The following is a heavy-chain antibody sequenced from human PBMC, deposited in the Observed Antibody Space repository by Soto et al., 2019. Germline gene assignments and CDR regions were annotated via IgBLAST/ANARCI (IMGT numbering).Heavy chain of an antibody. CDR1: GFTFSSYS. J-gene: IGHJ4*02. D-gene: IGHD4-17*01. V-gene: IGHV3-21*01. CDR3: ATPWGGDYGDYVGDY. CDR2: ISSSSSYI. Sequence: GGSLRLSCAASGFTFSSYSMNWVRQAPGKGLEWVSSISSSSSYIYYADSVKGRFTISRDNAKNSLYLQMNSLRAEDTAVYYCATPWGGDYGDYVGDYWGQGTLVTVSS.